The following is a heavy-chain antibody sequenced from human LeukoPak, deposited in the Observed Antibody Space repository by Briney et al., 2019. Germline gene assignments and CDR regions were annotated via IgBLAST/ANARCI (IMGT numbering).Heavy chain of an antibody. CDR2: IYYSGTT. J-gene: IGHJ4*02. V-gene: IGHV4-59*01. CDR1: GGSLSSYY. D-gene: IGHD3-9*01. CDR3: ARSGTLTGYLY. Sequence: SETLSLTCTVSGGSLSSYYWAWIRQPPGKGLEWIGYIYYSGTTNYNPSLKSRVTMSVDTSKNQFSLKLNSVTAADTAVYYCARSGTLTGYLYWGQGALVTVSS.